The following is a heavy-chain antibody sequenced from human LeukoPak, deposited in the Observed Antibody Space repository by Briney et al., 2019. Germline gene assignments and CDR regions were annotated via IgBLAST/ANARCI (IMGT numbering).Heavy chain of an antibody. CDR1: GYTFTSYY. Sequence: ASVKVSCKASGYTFTSYYMHWVRQAPGQGLEWMGIINPSGGSTSYAQKFQGRVTMTRDTSISTASMELSRLRSDDTAVYYCAREVVVAGTEFDYWGQGTLVTVFS. V-gene: IGHV1-46*01. CDR3: AREVVVAGTEFDY. CDR2: INPSGGST. J-gene: IGHJ4*02. D-gene: IGHD6-19*01.